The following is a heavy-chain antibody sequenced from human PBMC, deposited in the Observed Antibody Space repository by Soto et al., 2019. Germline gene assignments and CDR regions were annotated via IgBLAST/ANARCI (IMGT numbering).Heavy chain of an antibody. D-gene: IGHD6-19*01. Sequence: GGSLRLSCAASGFTFSSYAMSWVRQAPGKGLEWVSGISGSGGSTYYADSVKGRFTISRDNSKNTLYLQMNSLRAEDTAVYYCAKRAGSSSGLIYYYYYGMDVWGQGTTVTVSS. CDR2: ISGSGGST. J-gene: IGHJ6*02. CDR1: GFTFSSYA. CDR3: AKRAGSSSGLIYYYYYGMDV. V-gene: IGHV3-23*01.